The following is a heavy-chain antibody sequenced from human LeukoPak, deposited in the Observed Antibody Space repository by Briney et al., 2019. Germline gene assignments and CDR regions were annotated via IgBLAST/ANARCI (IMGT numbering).Heavy chain of an antibody. D-gene: IGHD3-22*01. J-gene: IGHJ4*02. CDR3: AKVPFDYDSSGYYSYYFDY. V-gene: IGHV3-23*01. CDR1: GVTFSSYA. CDR2: ISGSGGST. Sequence: GGSLRLSCAASGVTFSSYAMSWGCQAPGKGLEWVSAISGSGGSTYYADCVKGRFTISRDNSKNTLYLQMNSLRAEDTAVYYCAKVPFDYDSSGYYSYYFDYWGQGTLVTVSS.